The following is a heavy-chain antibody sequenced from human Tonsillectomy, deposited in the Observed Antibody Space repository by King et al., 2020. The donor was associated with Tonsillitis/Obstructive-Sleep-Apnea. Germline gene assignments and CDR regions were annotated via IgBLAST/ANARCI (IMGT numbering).Heavy chain of an antibody. D-gene: IGHD6-25*01. CDR3: GSMPPGPLAAAETIHY. Sequence: QLVQSGGGVVQPGRSLRLSCAASGFTFSSYGMHWVRQAPGKGLEWVAVIWYDGSNKYYADSVKGRFTISRDNSKNTLYLHMNSLRAEDTAVYYCGSMPPGPLAAAETIHYWGQGTLLTVSS. J-gene: IGHJ4*02. V-gene: IGHV3-33*01. CDR1: GFTFSSYG. CDR2: IWYDGSNK.